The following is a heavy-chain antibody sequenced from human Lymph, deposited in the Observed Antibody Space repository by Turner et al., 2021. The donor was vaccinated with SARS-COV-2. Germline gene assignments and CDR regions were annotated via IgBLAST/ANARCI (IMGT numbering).Heavy chain of an antibody. CDR2: ISGDGGST. CDR3: AKEGLSGRRLQFVPYVDY. J-gene: IGHJ4*02. Sequence: EVHLVESGGAVVQPGCSLRLSCSASEFTFGDYAMHWGRQAQGKGLEWVSVISGDGGSTYYADYVKGRFTIHRDDSKNTLYLKINSLRTEDTALYYCAKEGLSGRRLQFVPYVDYWGQGTLVSVSS. D-gene: IGHD5-12*01. V-gene: IGHV3-43*02. CDR1: EFTFGDYA.